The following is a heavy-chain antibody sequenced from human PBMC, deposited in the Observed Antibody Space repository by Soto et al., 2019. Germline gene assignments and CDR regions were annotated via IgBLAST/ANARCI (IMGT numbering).Heavy chain of an antibody. CDR3: AKTASRTISDGFDH. CDR2: ISGSGSNP. D-gene: IGHD3-10*01. Sequence: EVQVLESGGGLVQPGGSLRLSCAASGFTFSSYAMSWVRQAPGQGLEWVSAISGSGSNPYYADSVKGRFTISRDNSKNTLYLQMTSLRAEDTALYYCAKTASRTISDGFDHWGQGTLVTVSS. J-gene: IGHJ4*02. CDR1: GFTFSSYA. V-gene: IGHV3-23*01.